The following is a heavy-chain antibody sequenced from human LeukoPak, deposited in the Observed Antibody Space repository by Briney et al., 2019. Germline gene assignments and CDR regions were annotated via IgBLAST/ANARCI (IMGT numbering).Heavy chain of an antibody. V-gene: IGHV1-69*13. J-gene: IGHJ4*02. CDR1: GYTFTSYG. CDR2: IIPIFGTA. Sequence: GASVKVSCKASGYTFTSYGISWVRQAPGQGLEWMGGIIPIFGTANYAQKFQGRVTITADESTSTAYMELSSLRSEDTAVYYCARTIRLIYYFDYWGQGTLVTVSS. D-gene: IGHD3-22*01. CDR3: ARTIRLIYYFDY.